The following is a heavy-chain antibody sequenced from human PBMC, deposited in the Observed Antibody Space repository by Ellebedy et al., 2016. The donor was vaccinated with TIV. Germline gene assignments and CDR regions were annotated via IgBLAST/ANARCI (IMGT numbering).Heavy chain of an antibody. Sequence: GGSLRLXXAASGFTFSSYWMHWVRQAPGKGLVWVSRINSDGSSTSYADSVKGRFTISRDNAKNTLYLQMNSLRAEDTAVYYCAREQVVTAILYYYGMDVWGQGTTVTVSS. CDR3: AREQVVTAILYYYGMDV. J-gene: IGHJ6*02. CDR1: GFTFSSYW. V-gene: IGHV3-74*01. CDR2: INSDGSST. D-gene: IGHD2-21*02.